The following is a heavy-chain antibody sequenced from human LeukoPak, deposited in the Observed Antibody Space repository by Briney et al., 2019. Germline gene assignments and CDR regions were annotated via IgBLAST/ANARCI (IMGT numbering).Heavy chain of an antibody. CDR3: ARDDYGGTNY. CDR2: IKPDGSER. J-gene: IGHJ4*02. D-gene: IGHD4/OR15-4a*01. CDR1: GFTFSSHW. V-gene: IGHV3-7*01. Sequence: PGGSLRLPCAASGFTFSSHWMSWVRQAPGKGLEWVANIKPDGSERYYVDSVKGRFTISRDNAKNSLYLQINSLRTEDTAVYYCARDDYGGTNYWGQGTLVTVSS.